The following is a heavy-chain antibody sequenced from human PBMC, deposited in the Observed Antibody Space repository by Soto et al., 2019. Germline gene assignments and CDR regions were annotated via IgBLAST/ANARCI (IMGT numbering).Heavy chain of an antibody. CDR3: AHMRAAKFDY. D-gene: IGHD2-15*01. J-gene: IGHJ4*02. CDR2: IYWDDDQ. CDR1: GVSLSTGGVG. Sequence: QITLKESGPTLVKPTQTLTLTCNVSGVSLSTGGVGVGWIRQPPGKALEWLALIYWDDDQRSSPSLKSRLTITKYTSKNQVVLTMTNMAPEDTATYYWAHMRAAKFDYWCQGTLVTVSS. V-gene: IGHV2-5*02.